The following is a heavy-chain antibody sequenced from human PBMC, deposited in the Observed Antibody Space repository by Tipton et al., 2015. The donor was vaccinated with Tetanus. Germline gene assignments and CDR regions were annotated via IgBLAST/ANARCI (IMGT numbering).Heavy chain of an antibody. CDR3: AILPKHWLAPRGAP. J-gene: IGHJ5*02. CDR1: GGAISSDPYQ. V-gene: IGHV4-61*01. Sequence: TLSLTCSVSGGAISSDPYQWNWIRQPPGKGLEWLAYISSSGMTNSNYSHKSRITISRDTSKNQFSLNLTSVTAADTAVYYCAILPKHWLAPRGAPWGQGILVTVSS. D-gene: IGHD6-19*01. CDR2: ISSSGMT.